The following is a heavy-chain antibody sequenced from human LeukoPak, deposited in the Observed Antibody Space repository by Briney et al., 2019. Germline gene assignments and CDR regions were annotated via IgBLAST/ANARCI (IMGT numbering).Heavy chain of an antibody. J-gene: IGHJ6*02. CDR3: ARTGRPGFDSSWPLGYGMDV. D-gene: IGHD6-13*01. CDR2: ISAYNGNT. CDR1: GYTFTSYY. V-gene: IGHV1-18*04. Sequence: ASVKVSCKASGYTFTSYYMHWVRQAPGQGLEWMGWISAYNGNTNYAQKLQGRVTMTTDTSTSTAYMELRSLRSDDTAVYFCARTGRPGFDSSWPLGYGMDVWGQGTTVIVSS.